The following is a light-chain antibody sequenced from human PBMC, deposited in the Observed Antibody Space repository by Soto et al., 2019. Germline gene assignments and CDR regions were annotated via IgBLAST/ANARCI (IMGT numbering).Light chain of an antibody. CDR1: QSISSY. CDR2: AAS. V-gene: IGKV1-39*01. CDR3: QQSHSTPPWT. J-gene: IGKJ1*01. Sequence: DIQMTQSPSSLSASVGDRVTITCRASQSISSYLNWYQQKPGKAPKLLIYAASSLQSGVPSRFSGSGSGTAFTLTISSLQPEAFATYYCQQSHSTPPWTFGQGTHVEIK.